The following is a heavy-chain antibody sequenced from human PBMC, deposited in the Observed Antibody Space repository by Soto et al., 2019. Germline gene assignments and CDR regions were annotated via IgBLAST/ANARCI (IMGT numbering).Heavy chain of an antibody. V-gene: IGHV1-18*04. CDR1: GYTFTSYG. CDR2: ISAYNGNT. CDR3: ARTRTGTRVGHFVY. D-gene: IGHD1-7*01. J-gene: IGHJ4*02. Sequence: ASVKVSCKASGYTFTSYGISWVRQAPGQGLEWMGWISAYNGNTNYAQKLQGRVTMTTDTSTSTAYMELRSLRSDDTAVYYCARTRTGTRVGHFVYWGQGTQVTSPQ.